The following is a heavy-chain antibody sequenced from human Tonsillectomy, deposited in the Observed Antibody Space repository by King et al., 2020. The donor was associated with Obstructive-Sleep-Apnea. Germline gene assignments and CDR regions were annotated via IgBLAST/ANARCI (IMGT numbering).Heavy chain of an antibody. Sequence: VQLQESGGGVVQPGGSLRLSCAASGFTFSSYGMHWVRQAPGKGLEWAAFIRYDGSNKYYADSVKGRFTISRDNSKNTLYLQMNSLRAEDTAVYYCAKGATYYYGSGYFDYWGQGTLVTVSS. J-gene: IGHJ4*02. CDR2: IRYDGSNK. CDR1: GFTFSSYG. D-gene: IGHD3-10*01. V-gene: IGHV3-30*02. CDR3: AKGATYYYGSGYFDY.